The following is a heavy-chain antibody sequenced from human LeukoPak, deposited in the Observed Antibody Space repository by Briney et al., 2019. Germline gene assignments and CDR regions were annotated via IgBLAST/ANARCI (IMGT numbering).Heavy chain of an antibody. CDR1: GGSFSGYY. J-gene: IGHJ4*02. V-gene: IGHV4-34*01. CDR2: INHSGSA. D-gene: IGHD6-13*01. Sequence: SETLSLTCAAYGGSFSGYYWSWIRQPPGKGLEWIGEINHSGSANYNPSLKSRVTISVDTSKNQFSLKLSSVTAADTAVYYCARGYSSSWYDYWGQGTLVTVSS. CDR3: ARGYSSSWYDY.